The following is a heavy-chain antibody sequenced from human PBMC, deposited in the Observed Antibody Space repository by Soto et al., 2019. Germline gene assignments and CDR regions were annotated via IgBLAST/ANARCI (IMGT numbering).Heavy chain of an antibody. CDR2: ISSSSSTI. CDR1: GFNFSSYA. CDR3: ARGLYYYDSRGYWGY. D-gene: IGHD3-22*01. Sequence: GVLRISYAASGFNFSSYAMNWVRQAPGKGLEWVSYISSSSSTIYYADSVKGRFTISRDNAKNSLYLQMNSLRDEDTAVYYCARGLYYYDSRGYWGYWGQGTLVTVSS. J-gene: IGHJ4*02. V-gene: IGHV3-48*02.